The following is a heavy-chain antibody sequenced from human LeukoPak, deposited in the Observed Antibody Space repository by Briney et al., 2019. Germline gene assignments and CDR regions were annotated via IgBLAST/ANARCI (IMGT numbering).Heavy chain of an antibody. CDR1: GLSFTSYY. V-gene: IGHV4-34*01. Sequence: PAESLSLSCAVYGLSFTSYYWSWIRQPPGKGLEWVGGINRSGSTNYNRSLKSRVTISVNTSKNQFSLQLSTVIAADKAVYYCARGVRRGITMVRAGAYYDSWGQGKLGTVSS. CDR3: ARGVRRGITMVRAGAYYDS. CDR2: INRSGST. J-gene: IGHJ4*02. D-gene: IGHD3-10*01.